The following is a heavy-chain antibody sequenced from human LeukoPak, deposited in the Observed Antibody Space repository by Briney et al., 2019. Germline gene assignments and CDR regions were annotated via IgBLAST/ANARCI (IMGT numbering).Heavy chain of an antibody. CDR1: GFTFGSYG. CDR2: ISGSGGST. D-gene: IGHD6-19*01. J-gene: IGHJ4*02. CDR3: AKGTVSSGWRFDY. Sequence: GGTLRLSCAASGFTFGSYGMSWVRQAPGKGLEWVSAISGSGGSTYYADSVKGRFTISRDNSKNTLYLQMNSLRAEDTAVYYCAKGTVSSGWRFDYWGQGTLVTVSS. V-gene: IGHV3-23*01.